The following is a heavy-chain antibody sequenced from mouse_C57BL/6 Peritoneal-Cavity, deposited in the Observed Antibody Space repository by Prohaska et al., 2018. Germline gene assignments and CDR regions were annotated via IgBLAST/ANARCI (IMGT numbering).Heavy chain of an antibody. Sequence: EVQLQQSGAELVKPGASVKLSCTASGFNIKDYYMHWVKQRTEQGLEWIGRIDPEDGETKYAPKCQGKATITADTSSNTAYLQLSSLTSEDTAVYYRARSGTIDYWGQGTTLTVSS. J-gene: IGHJ2*01. D-gene: IGHD4-1*01. V-gene: IGHV14-2*01. CDR1: GFNIKDYY. CDR3: ARSGTIDY. CDR2: IDPEDGET.